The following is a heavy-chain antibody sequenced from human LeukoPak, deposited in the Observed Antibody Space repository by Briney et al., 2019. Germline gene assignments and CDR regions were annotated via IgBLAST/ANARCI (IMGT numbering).Heavy chain of an antibody. J-gene: IGHJ4*02. CDR2: TRFDGSIK. D-gene: IGHD1-1*01. CDR3: ARWGGTRQYYFDY. Sequence: PGGSLRLSCAVSGFIFSDYGFHWVRQAPGKGLEWVAVTRFDGSIKQYADSVEGRFTISRDDSKNTLYLQMNSLKSEDTAVYYCARWGGTRQYYFDYWGRGTLVTVSS. CDR1: GFIFSDYG. V-gene: IGHV3-33*01.